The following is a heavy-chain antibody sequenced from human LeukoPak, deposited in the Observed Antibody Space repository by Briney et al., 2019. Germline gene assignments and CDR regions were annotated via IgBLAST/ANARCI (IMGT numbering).Heavy chain of an antibody. CDR3: ARPASITMIVVAPYYFDY. J-gene: IGHJ4*02. Sequence: SVKVSCKASVYSFTSYCISWLRQAPAQGLEWMGWISAYNGNTNYAQKLQGRVTMTTDTSTSTAYMELRSLRSDDTAVYYCARPASITMIVVAPYYFDYWGQGTLVTVSS. CDR1: VYSFTSYC. CDR2: ISAYNGNT. V-gene: IGHV1-18*01. D-gene: IGHD3-22*01.